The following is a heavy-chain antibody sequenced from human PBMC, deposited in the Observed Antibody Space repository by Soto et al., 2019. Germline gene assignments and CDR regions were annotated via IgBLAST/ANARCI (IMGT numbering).Heavy chain of an antibody. CDR2: INPNSGGT. CDR3: ARGQQQLVLDAFDI. CDR1: GYTFTGYY. J-gene: IGHJ3*02. D-gene: IGHD6-13*01. V-gene: IGHV1-2*04. Sequence: ASVKVSCKASGYTFTGYYMHWVRQAPGQGLEWMGWINPNSGGTNYAQKFQGWVTMTRDTSISTAYMELSRLRSDDTAVYYCARGQQQLVLDAFDIWGQGTMVTVSS.